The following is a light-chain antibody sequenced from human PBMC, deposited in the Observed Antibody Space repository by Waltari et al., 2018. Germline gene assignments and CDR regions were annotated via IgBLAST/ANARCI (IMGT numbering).Light chain of an antibody. Sequence: SYELTQPPSVSVSPGQTAKIPCSGDALPKQYTYWYQQKPGQAPLLVIYKDTERPSGIPQRFSGSSSGTTVTLTISGVQAEDEADYYCRSAYSGGSQGVFGGGTKLTVL. CDR3: RSAYSGGSQGV. J-gene: IGLJ2*01. CDR2: KDT. CDR1: ALPKQY. V-gene: IGLV3-25*03.